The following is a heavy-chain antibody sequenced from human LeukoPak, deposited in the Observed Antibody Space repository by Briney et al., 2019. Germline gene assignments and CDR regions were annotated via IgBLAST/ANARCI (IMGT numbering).Heavy chain of an antibody. V-gene: IGHV3-20*04. J-gene: IGHJ4*02. Sequence: GGSLRLSCAASGFTFDDYGMSWVRHAPGKGLEWVSGINWNGGSTGYADSVKGRFTISRDNAKNSVYLQMDSLRAEDTAVYFCATDGRAGRHDFDYWGQGTLVTVSS. CDR3: ATDGRAGRHDFDY. CDR2: INWNGGST. CDR1: GFTFDDYG. D-gene: IGHD3-10*01.